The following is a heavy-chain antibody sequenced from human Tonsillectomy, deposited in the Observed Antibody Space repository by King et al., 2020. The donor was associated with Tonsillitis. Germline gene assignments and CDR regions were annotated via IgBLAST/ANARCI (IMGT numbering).Heavy chain of an antibody. V-gene: IGHV4-61*02. J-gene: IGHJ4*02. CDR2: VYTSGRT. CDR1: GGSISNGTYY. D-gene: IGHD3-22*01. CDR3: ARGAPSTSFYDTSGLDF. Sequence: MQLQESGPGLVKPSQTLSLTCNVSGGSISNGTYYWSWIRQPAGKGLEWIGRVYTSGRTNYNPSLKSRVTISLDTSKNQFSLKLTSVTAADTAVYYCARGAPSTSFYDTSGLDFWGQGTLVTVSS.